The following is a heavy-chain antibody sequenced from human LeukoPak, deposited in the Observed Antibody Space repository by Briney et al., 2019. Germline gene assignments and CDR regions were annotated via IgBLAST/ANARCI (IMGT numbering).Heavy chain of an antibody. Sequence: GGSLRLSCAASGFTFSSYSMNWVRQAPGKGLEWVSSISSSSSYICYADSVKGRFTISRDNAKNSLYLQMNSLRAEDTAVYYCAILRPEGWFDPWGQGTLVTVSS. D-gene: IGHD1-14*01. CDR2: ISSSSSYI. V-gene: IGHV3-21*01. CDR3: AILRPEGWFDP. J-gene: IGHJ5*02. CDR1: GFTFSSYS.